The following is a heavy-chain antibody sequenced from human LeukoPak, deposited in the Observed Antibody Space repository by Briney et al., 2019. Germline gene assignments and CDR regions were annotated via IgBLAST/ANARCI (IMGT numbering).Heavy chain of an antibody. D-gene: IGHD1-26*01. CDR2: ISSSGSTI. CDR3: ARGNIVGASLFDY. CDR1: GFTFRSYS. V-gene: IGHV3-48*01. J-gene: IGHJ4*02. Sequence: GGSLRLSCAASGFTFRSYSMNWVRQAPGKGLEWVSYISSSGSTIHYADSVKGRFTISRDNAKNSLYLQMNSLRADDTAVYYCARGNIVGASLFDYWGQGNLVTVSS.